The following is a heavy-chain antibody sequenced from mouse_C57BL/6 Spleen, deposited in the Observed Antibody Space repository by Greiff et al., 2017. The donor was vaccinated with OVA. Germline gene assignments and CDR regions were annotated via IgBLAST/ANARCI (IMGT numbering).Heavy chain of an antibody. Sequence: QVQLQQPGTELVKPGASVKLSCKASGYTFTSYWMHWVKQRPGQGLEWIGNINPSNGGPNYNEKLKSKATLTVDKSSSTASMQLSSLTSEDSAVYYFARSPYGSSGAMDYWGQGTSVTVSS. D-gene: IGHD1-1*01. CDR2: INPSNGGP. V-gene: IGHV1-53*01. J-gene: IGHJ4*01. CDR1: GYTFTSYW. CDR3: ARSPYGSSGAMDY.